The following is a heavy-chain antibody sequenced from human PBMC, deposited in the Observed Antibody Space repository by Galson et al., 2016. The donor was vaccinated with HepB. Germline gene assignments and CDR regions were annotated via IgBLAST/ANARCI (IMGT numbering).Heavy chain of an antibody. J-gene: IGHJ4*02. V-gene: IGHV3-11*03. D-gene: IGHD2-8*02. CDR2: ISSSSSHT. CDR3: ASSKGYCAGGCYIDD. Sequence: SLRLSCAASGFTFSDYYMSWIRQAPGKGLEWVSYISSSSSHTNYADSVKGRFTISRDNARNSLFLQMNSLRAEDTAVYYCASSKGYCAGGCYIDDWGQGTLVTVSS. CDR1: GFTFSDYY.